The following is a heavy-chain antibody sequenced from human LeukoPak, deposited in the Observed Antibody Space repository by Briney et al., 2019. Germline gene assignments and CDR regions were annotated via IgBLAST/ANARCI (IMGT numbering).Heavy chain of an antibody. Sequence: GGSLRLSCTASGFTFGDYAMSWFRQAPGKGLEWVSGINWNGGSTGYADSVKGRFTISRDNAKNSLYLQMNSLRAEDTALYYCARGDSPFDYWGQGTLVTVSS. CDR2: INWNGGST. D-gene: IGHD2-21*02. CDR1: GFTFGDYA. V-gene: IGHV3-20*04. J-gene: IGHJ4*02. CDR3: ARGDSPFDY.